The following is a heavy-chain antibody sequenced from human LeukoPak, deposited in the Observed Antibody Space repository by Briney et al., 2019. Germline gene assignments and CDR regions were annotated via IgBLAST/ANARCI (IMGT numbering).Heavy chain of an antibody. J-gene: IGHJ4*02. CDR1: GESFSDYY. CDR3: ARLDILTGYYEVDY. V-gene: IGHV4-34*01. Sequence: SETLSLTCAVYGESFSDYYWSWIRQPPGRGLEWIGEVNHGGTTNYNPSLKSRVTISVDTSKNQFSLKLSSVTAADTAVYYCARLDILTGYYEVDYWGQGTLVTVSS. D-gene: IGHD3-9*01. CDR2: VNHGGTT.